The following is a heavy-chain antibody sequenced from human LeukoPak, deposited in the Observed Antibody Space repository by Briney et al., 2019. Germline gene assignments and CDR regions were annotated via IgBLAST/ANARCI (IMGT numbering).Heavy chain of an antibody. Sequence: ETLSLTCGVSGGSIDITNYWSWVRQAPGKGLEWVSAISGSGGSTYYADSVKGRFTISRDNAKNSLYLQMNSLRDEDTAVYYCARGRAYMDVWGQGTTVTVSS. CDR3: ARGRAYMDV. J-gene: IGHJ6*02. CDR1: GGSIDITNY. V-gene: IGHV3-48*02. CDR2: ISGSGGST.